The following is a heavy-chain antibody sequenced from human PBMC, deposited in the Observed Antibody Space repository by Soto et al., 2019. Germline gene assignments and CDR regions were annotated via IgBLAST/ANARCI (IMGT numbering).Heavy chain of an antibody. V-gene: IGHV1-69*06. D-gene: IGHD2-2*01. CDR1: GGTFSNYA. CDR2: IIPLFGTP. Sequence: SVKVSCKASGGTFSNYAINWVRQAPGQGLEWMGGIIPLFGTPNYAQKFQGRVTFTAHKSTSTAYMELRSLRSDDTAVYYCARDEWGSSTSYYYYGMDVWGQGTTVTVSS. J-gene: IGHJ6*02. CDR3: ARDEWGSSTSYYYYGMDV.